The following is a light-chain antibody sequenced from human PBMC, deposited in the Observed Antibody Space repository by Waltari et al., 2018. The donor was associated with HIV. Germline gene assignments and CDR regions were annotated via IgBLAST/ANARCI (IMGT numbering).Light chain of an antibody. V-gene: IGKV4-1*01. CDR2: WAS. CDR1: RTILYTSNNQHY. CDR3: QQYFATPPT. J-gene: IGKJ4*01. Sequence: DIVMTQSPDSLAVSLGERATIKCKSSRTILYTSNNQHYFAWYQQKPGQPPKLLMYWASTRQPGVPDRFSGSGSGTDFTLTISSLQAEDVAVYSYQQYFATPPTFGGGTKVEIK.